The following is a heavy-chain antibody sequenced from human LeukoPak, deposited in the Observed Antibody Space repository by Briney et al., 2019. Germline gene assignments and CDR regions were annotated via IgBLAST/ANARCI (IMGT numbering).Heavy chain of an antibody. CDR3: ARDGDGDYAFSYYFDY. CDR1: GFTFSSYA. J-gene: IGHJ4*02. D-gene: IGHD4-17*01. CDR2: ISYDESNT. V-gene: IGHV3-30*04. Sequence: GGSLRLSCAASGFTFSSYAMRWVRQAPGKGLEWVALISYDESNTFYADSVKGRFTISRDNSKNTLYLQMNSLRVEDTAVYYCARDGDGDYAFSYYFDYWGQGTLVTVSS.